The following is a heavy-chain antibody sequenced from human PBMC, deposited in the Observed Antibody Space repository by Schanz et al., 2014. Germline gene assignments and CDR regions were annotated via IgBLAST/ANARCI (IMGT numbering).Heavy chain of an antibody. J-gene: IGHJ4*02. D-gene: IGHD5-12*01. V-gene: IGHV1-46*01. CDR2: INPTGGST. CDR1: GYTFISYF. Sequence: QVQLVQSGSELKKPGASVNISCKASGYTFISYFIHWVRQAPGQGLEWMGIINPTGGSTSYAQRFQGRVTVTRDTSTSTVYMELSSLRSEDTAVYYCARAAYGGYTSTPLRYWGQGTLVTVSS. CDR3: ARAAYGGYTSTPLRY.